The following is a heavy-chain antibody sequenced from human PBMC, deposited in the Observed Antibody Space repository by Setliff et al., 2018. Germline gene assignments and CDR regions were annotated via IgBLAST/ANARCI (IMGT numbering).Heavy chain of an antibody. J-gene: IGHJ6*02. D-gene: IGHD6-19*01. CDR2: ITWNGGRT. CDR3: ARANFVASGWSHGMDV. V-gene: IGHV3-20*04. Sequence: PSETLSLTCAVSGYSISSGYYWGWIRQPPGKGLEWVSGITWNGGRTGYADSVKGRLTISRDSAKSSLYLQMNSLRAEDTALYYCARANFVASGWSHGMDVWGQGTAVTVSS. CDR1: GYSISSGYY.